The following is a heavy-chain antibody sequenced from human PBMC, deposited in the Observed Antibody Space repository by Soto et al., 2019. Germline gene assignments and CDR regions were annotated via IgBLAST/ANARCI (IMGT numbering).Heavy chain of an antibody. D-gene: IGHD3-22*01. CDR1: GFTVIRNY. J-gene: IGHJ1*01. V-gene: IGHV3-53*01. CDR3: ARDRVESGYPEYFQH. Sequence: GGSLRLSCAASGFTVIRNYMSWVRQAPGKGLEWVSVIYSGGSTYYADSVKGRFTISRDNSKNTLYLQMNSLRAEDTAVYYCARDRVESGYPEYFQHWGQGTLVTVSS. CDR2: IYSGGST.